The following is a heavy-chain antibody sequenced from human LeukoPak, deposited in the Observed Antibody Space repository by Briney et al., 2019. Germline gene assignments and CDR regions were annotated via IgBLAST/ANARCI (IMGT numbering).Heavy chain of an antibody. V-gene: IGHV4-59*01. J-gene: IGHJ4*02. CDR3: ARGRRERQWLVFRGPFDY. Sequence: SETLSLTCTVSGGSISSYYWSWIRQPPGKGLEWIGYIYYSGSTNYNPSLKSRVTISVDTSKNQFSLKLSSVTAADTAVYYCARGRRERQWLVFRGPFDYWGQGTLVTVSS. D-gene: IGHD6-19*01. CDR2: IYYSGST. CDR1: GGSISSYY.